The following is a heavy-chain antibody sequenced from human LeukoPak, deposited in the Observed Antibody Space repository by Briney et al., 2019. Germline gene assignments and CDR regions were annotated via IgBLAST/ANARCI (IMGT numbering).Heavy chain of an antibody. CDR1: VFMFSSSW. V-gene: IGHV3-7*01. J-gene: IGHJ3*02. CDR2: IDFAGSEK. D-gene: IGHD3-22*01. Sequence: PGGSLRLSCAASVFMFSSSWMTWVRQAPGKGLVWVANIDFAGSEKFYADSVKGRFTISRDNAKNSLYLQMDSLRAEDTAVYYCARYYDGSAYDDAFDIWGQGTMVTVSS. CDR3: ARYYDGSAYDDAFDI.